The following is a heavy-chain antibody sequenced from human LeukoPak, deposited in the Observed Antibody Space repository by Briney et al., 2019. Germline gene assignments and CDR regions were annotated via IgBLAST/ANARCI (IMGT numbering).Heavy chain of an antibody. D-gene: IGHD5-24*01. J-gene: IGHJ4*02. Sequence: PSETLSLTCAVSGYSISSGYYWGWIRQPPGKGLEWIGSIYHSGSTYYNPSLKSRVTISADTSKNQFSLKLSSVTAADTAVYYCAREVEMATIYWGQGTLVTVSS. V-gene: IGHV4-38-2*02. CDR3: AREVEMATIY. CDR2: IYHSGST. CDR1: GYSISSGYY.